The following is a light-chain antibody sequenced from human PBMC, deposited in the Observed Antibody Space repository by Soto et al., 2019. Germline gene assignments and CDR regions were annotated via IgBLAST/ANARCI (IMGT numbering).Light chain of an antibody. V-gene: IGLV2-14*01. J-gene: IGLJ2*01. CDR2: DVS. Sequence: QSALTQPASVSGSPGQSITISCTGTSRDVGGYNYVSWYQQHPGKAPKLMIYDVSNRPSGVSNRFSGSKSGNTASLTISGLQAEDESDHYCSSYTSSTVGFSGGTKLTVL. CDR1: SRDVGGYNY. CDR3: SSYTSSTVG.